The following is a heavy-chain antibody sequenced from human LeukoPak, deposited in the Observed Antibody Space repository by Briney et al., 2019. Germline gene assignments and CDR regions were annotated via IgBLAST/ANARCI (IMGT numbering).Heavy chain of an antibody. CDR1: GGSISSYY. CDR2: IYYSGST. V-gene: IGHV4-59*08. D-gene: IGHD1/OR15-1a*01. Sequence: SETLSLTCTVSGGSISSYYWSWIRQPPGKGLEWIGYIYYSGSTNYNPSLKSRVTISVDTSKNQFSLKLSSVTAADTAVYHCARCLTGATGVAFDIWGQGTMVTVSS. J-gene: IGHJ3*02. CDR3: ARCLTGATGVAFDI.